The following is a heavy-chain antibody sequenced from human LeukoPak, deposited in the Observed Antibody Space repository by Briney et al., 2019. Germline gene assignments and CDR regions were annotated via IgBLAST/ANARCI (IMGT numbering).Heavy chain of an antibody. CDR1: GFTFNNYA. CDR3: ARDPHFYGSGSYYPRWFDP. Sequence: GGSLRLSCAAFGFTFNNYAMLWVRQAPGKGLDWVAVISYDGSNKYYADSVRGRFTISRDNSKNTLYLQMNSLRAEDTAVYYCARDPHFYGSGSYYPRWFDPWGQGTLVTVSS. V-gene: IGHV3-30*04. D-gene: IGHD3-10*01. CDR2: ISYDGSNK. J-gene: IGHJ5*02.